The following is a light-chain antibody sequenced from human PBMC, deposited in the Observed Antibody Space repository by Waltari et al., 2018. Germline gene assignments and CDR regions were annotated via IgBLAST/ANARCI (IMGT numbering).Light chain of an antibody. V-gene: IGLV3-21*02. J-gene: IGLJ1*01. CDR1: NIGSKS. CDR3: QVWDSSLDHRYV. CDR2: DDS. Sequence: SYVLTQPPSVSVAPGQTARITCGGHNIGSKSVHWYQQKPGQAPVLVVYDDSDWPSGIPERFSGSNAGNTATLTISKVEAGDEADYYCQVWDSSLDHRYVFGTGTKVTVL.